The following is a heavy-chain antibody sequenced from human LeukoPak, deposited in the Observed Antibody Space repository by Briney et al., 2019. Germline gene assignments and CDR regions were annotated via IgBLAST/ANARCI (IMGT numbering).Heavy chain of an antibody. Sequence: SETLSLTCTVSGGSISSSSYYWGWIRQPPGKGLEWIGSIYYSGSTYYNPSLKSRVTISVDTSKNQFSLKLSSVTAADTAVYYCARHAAAAGNIDYWGQGTLVTVSS. CDR3: ARHAAAAGNIDY. D-gene: IGHD6-13*01. J-gene: IGHJ4*02. CDR2: IYYSGST. V-gene: IGHV4-39*01. CDR1: GGSISSSSYY.